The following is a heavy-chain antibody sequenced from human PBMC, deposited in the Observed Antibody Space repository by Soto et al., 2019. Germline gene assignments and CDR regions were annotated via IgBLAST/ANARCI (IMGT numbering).Heavy chain of an antibody. J-gene: IGHJ4*02. CDR3: AKEYDSSGYYPDY. V-gene: IGHV3-15*01. Sequence: GGSLRLSCAASGFTFSNAWMTWVRQAPGKGLEWVGRIQRKADGGTVDYAAPVTGRFTISRDDSQNTLFLQMSSLKTEDTAVYYCAKEYDSSGYYPDYWGQGTLVTVSS. CDR2: IQRKADGGTV. D-gene: IGHD3-22*01. CDR1: GFTFSNAW.